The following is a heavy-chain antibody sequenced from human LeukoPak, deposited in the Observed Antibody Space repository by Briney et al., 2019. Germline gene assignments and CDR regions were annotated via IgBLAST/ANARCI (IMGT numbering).Heavy chain of an antibody. D-gene: IGHD3-22*01. V-gene: IGHV3-21*01. J-gene: IGHJ3*02. CDR1: GFTFSSYS. CDR2: ISSSSSYI. CDR3: ARSGTTYYYDSGSRI. Sequence: GGSLRLSCAASGFTFSSYSMNWVRQAPGKGLEWVSSISSSSSYIYYADSVKGRFTISRDNAKNSLYLQMNSLRAEDTAVYYCARSGTTYYYDSGSRIWGQGTMVTVSS.